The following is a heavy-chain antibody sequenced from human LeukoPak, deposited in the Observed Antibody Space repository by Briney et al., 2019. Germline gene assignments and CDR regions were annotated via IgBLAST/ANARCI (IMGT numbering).Heavy chain of an antibody. CDR2: IKPDGSQT. V-gene: IGHV3-7*03. Sequence: GGSLRLSCAASGFTFTSYWMNWVRQAPGKGLEWVGNIKPDGSQTYYVDSVKGRFTISRDNAKNSVSLQLNSLRAEDTAVYFCVRSIDAWGQGTLVTVSS. CDR3: VRSIDA. D-gene: IGHD3-3*01. J-gene: IGHJ5*02. CDR1: GFTFTSYW.